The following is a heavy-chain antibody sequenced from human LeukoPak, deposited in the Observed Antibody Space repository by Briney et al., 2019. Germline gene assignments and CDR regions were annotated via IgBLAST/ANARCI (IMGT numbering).Heavy chain of an antibody. V-gene: IGHV1-18*01. Sequence: ASVKVSCKASGYTFTSYAITWVRQAPGQGLEWLGWISAYNGNTNYAQRLQGRVTITRNTSVSTAYMELSSLRSEDTAVYYCARQGVVFPTDYYYMDVWGKGTTVTVSS. J-gene: IGHJ6*03. D-gene: IGHD3-3*01. CDR3: ARQGVVFPTDYYYMDV. CDR1: GYTFTSYA. CDR2: ISAYNGNT.